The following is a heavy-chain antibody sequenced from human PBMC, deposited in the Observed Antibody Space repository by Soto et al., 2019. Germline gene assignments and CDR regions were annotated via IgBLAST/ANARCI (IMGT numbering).Heavy chain of an antibody. V-gene: IGHV4-34*01. D-gene: IGHD2-21*01. Sequence: QAQLQQWGAGLLEPSETLSLTCAVYGGSFRGYYWTWIRQAPGKGLEWIGEINHSGSTNYNPSLKSRVTISLDTSKNQFSLKLSSVTAADTAMYFCARGPSEFIVVGHYYGMDVWGHWTTVTVSS. CDR3: ARGPSEFIVVGHYYGMDV. CDR1: GGSFRGYY. CDR2: INHSGST. J-gene: IGHJ6*02.